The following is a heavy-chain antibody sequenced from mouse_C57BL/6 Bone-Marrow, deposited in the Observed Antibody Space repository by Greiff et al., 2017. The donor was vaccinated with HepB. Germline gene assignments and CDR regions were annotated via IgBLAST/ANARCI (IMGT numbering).Heavy chain of an antibody. CDR3: ARDGGYYEYDVDY. CDR1: GYSITSGYY. Sequence: EVQLKESGPGLVKPSQSLSLTCSVTGYSITSGYYWNWIRQCPGNKLEWMGYISYDGSNNYNPSLKNRISITRDTSKNQFFLKLNAVTTEDTATYCCARDGGYYEYDVDYWGQGTTLTVSS. J-gene: IGHJ2*01. V-gene: IGHV3-6*01. CDR2: ISYDGSN. D-gene: IGHD2-4*01.